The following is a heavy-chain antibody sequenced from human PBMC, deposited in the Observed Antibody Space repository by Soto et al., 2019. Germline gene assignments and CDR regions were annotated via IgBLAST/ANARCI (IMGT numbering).Heavy chain of an antibody. CDR2: INPSGGST. V-gene: IGHV1-46*01. J-gene: IGHJ6*02. CDR1: GYTFTSYY. Sequence: ASVKVSCKASGYTFTSYYMHWVRQAPGQGLEWMGIINPSGGSTSYAQKFQGRVTMTRDTSTSTVYMELSSLRSEDTAVYYCAKDQMVKGIIVATIYYYGMDVWGQGTTVTVSS. CDR3: AKDQMVKGIIVATIYYYGMDV. D-gene: IGHD5-12*01.